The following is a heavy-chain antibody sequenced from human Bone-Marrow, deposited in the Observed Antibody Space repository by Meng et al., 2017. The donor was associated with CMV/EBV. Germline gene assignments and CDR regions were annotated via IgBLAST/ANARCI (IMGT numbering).Heavy chain of an antibody. J-gene: IGHJ4*02. CDR3: ARGLVGATTN. Sequence: GGSLRLSCAASGFTFDDYAMHWVRQAPGKGLEWVSGISWNSGSIGYADSVKGRFTISRDNAKNSLYLQMNSLRAEDTAVYYCARGLVGATTNWGQGTLVTVSS. V-gene: IGHV3-9*01. CDR1: GFTFDDYA. CDR2: ISWNSGSI. D-gene: IGHD1-26*01.